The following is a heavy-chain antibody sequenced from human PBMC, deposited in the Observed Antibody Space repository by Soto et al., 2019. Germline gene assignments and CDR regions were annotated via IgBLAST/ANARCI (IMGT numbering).Heavy chain of an antibody. D-gene: IGHD3-3*01. CDR3: ARRIDFWSGLAAGWFDP. V-gene: IGHV5-51*01. J-gene: IGHJ5*02. CDR2: IYPGDSDT. CDR1: GYSFTSYW. Sequence: PGESLKISCKGSGYSFTSYWIGWVRQMPGKGLEWMGIIYPGDSDTRYSPSLQGQVTISADKSISTAYLQWSSLKASDTAMYYCARRIDFWSGLAAGWFDPWGQGTLVTVSS.